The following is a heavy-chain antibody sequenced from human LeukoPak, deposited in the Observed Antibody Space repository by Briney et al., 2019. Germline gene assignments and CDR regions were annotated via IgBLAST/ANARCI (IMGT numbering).Heavy chain of an antibody. Sequence: ASVKVSCKASGYTFTGYYMHWVRQAPGQGLERMGWINPNSGGTNYAQKFQGRVTMTRDTSISTAYMELSRLRSDDTAVYYCARDREGTYYDILTGYYLGYWGQGTLVTVSS. J-gene: IGHJ4*02. CDR2: INPNSGGT. D-gene: IGHD3-9*01. CDR1: GYTFTGYY. CDR3: ARDREGTYYDILTGYYLGY. V-gene: IGHV1-2*02.